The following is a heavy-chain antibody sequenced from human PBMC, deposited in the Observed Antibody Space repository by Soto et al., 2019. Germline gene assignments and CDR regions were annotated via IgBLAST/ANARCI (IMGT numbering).Heavy chain of an antibody. Sequence: EVQLVESGGGLVQPGGSLRLSCAASGFTFRTYWLSWARQVPGKGLEWVANINQDGSEKNYVDSVKGRFTISRDNARNSLYLQMSSLRAEDTALYYCARDGSTSWYSYDYHGMDVWGQGTTVTVSS. CDR3: ARDGSTSWYSYDYHGMDV. V-gene: IGHV3-7*05. CDR1: GFTFRTYW. CDR2: INQDGSEK. D-gene: IGHD5-18*01. J-gene: IGHJ6*02.